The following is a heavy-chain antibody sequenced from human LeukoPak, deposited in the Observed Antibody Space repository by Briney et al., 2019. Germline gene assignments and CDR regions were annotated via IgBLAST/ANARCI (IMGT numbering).Heavy chain of an antibody. D-gene: IGHD6-13*01. V-gene: IGHV1-8*01. CDR2: MNPNSGNT. CDR3: ARGLRREQQLLRAFDY. CDR1: GYTFTNYD. Sequence: GASVRVSCKASGYTFTNYDINWVRPASGQGLEWMGWMNPNSGNTGSAQKFQGRVTMTSNTSISTAYMELSSLRSEDTAVYYCARGLRREQQLLRAFDYWGQGTPVTAPS. J-gene: IGHJ4*02.